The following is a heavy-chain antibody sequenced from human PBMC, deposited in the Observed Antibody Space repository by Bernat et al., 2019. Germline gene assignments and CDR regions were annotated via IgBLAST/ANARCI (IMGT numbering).Heavy chain of an antibody. Sequence: QVQLVESGGGVVQPGRSLRLSCAASGFTFSSYGMHWVRQAPGKGLEWVAVIWYDGSNKYYADSVKGRFTISRDNSKNTLYLQMNSLRAEDTAVYYCARDGHSSSWVWVSYYYYGMDVWGQGTMVTVSS. J-gene: IGHJ6*02. V-gene: IGHV3-33*01. D-gene: IGHD6-13*01. CDR1: GFTFSSYG. CDR3: ARDGHSSSWVWVSYYYYGMDV. CDR2: IWYDGSNK.